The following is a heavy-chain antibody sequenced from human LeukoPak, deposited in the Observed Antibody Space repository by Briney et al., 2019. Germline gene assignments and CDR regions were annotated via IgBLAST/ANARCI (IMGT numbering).Heavy chain of an antibody. CDR2: IIPILGIA. D-gene: IGHD3-22*01. J-gene: IGHJ4*02. V-gene: IGHV1-69*04. CDR3: ARTEYYYDSSGYGY. CDR1: GYTXTSYA. Sequence: ASVKVSCKASGYTXTSYAISWVRQAPGQGLEWMGRIIPILGIANYAQKFQGRVTITADKSTSTAYMELSSLRSEDTAVYYCARTEYYYDSSGYGYWGQGTLVTVSS.